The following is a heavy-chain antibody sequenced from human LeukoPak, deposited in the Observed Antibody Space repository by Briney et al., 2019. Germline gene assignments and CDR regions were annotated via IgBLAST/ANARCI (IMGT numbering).Heavy chain of an antibody. CDR3: ARDLEYGSGSSPDY. CDR2: ISPYNGNT. J-gene: IGHJ4*02. V-gene: IGHV1-18*01. Sequence: GASVKVSCKASGSTFTNYGISWARQAAGQGLEGMGWISPYNGNTNYAQKLQGRVTMTTDTSTTTSYMELRSLRSDDTAVYYCARDLEYGSGSSPDYWGQGTLVTVSS. D-gene: IGHD3-10*01. CDR1: GSTFTNYG.